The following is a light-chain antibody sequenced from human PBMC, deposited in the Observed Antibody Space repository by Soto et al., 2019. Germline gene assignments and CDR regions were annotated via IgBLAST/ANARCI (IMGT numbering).Light chain of an antibody. CDR3: SSYTSISIGV. J-gene: IGLJ2*01. V-gene: IGLV2-14*01. CDR1: SSDIGGYNY. CDR2: EVS. Sequence: QSVLTQPASVSGSPGQSITISCTGTSSDIGGYNYVSWYQQHPGKAPKVMIYEVSNRPSGVSNRFSGSKSGNTASLTISGLQAEDEADYYCSSYTSISIGVFGGGTKVTVL.